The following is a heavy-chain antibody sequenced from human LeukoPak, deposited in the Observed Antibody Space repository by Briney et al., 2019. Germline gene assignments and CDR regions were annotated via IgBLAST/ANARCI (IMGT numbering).Heavy chain of an antibody. Sequence: GASVKVSCKASGYTFTSYDINWVRQATGQGLEWMGWMNPNSGNTGYAQKFQGRVTITRNTSISTAYMELSSLRSEDTAVYYCARDRLRYFDWLPGPRAFDIWGQGTMVTVSS. V-gene: IGHV1-8*03. D-gene: IGHD3-9*01. CDR2: MNPNSGNT. J-gene: IGHJ3*02. CDR1: GYTFTSYD. CDR3: ARDRLRYFDWLPGPRAFDI.